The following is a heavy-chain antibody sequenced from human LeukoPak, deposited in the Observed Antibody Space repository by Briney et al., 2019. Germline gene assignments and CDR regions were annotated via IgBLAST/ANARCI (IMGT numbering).Heavy chain of an antibody. CDR3: ARLGDTAMVYYFDY. Sequence: PGGSLRLSCAASGFTFSSYWMSWVRQAPGKGLEWVANIKQDGSEKYYVDSVKGRFTISRDNAKNSLYLQMNSLRAEDTAVYYCARLGDTAMVYYFDYWGQGTLVTVSS. CDR2: IKQDGSEK. J-gene: IGHJ4*02. D-gene: IGHD5-18*01. V-gene: IGHV3-7*01. CDR1: GFTFSSYW.